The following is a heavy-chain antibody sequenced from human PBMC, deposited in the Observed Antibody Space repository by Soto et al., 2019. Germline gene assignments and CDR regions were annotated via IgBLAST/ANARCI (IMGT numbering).Heavy chain of an antibody. J-gene: IGHJ4*02. V-gene: IGHV3-15*07. CDR2: IKSKTDGGTT. Sequence: GGSLRLSCAASGFAFSNAWMNWVRQAPGKGLEWVGRIKSKTDGGTTDYAAPVKGRFTISRDDSKNTLYLQMNSLKTEDTAVYYCTTDYYYDSSGYSTTRRDYWGQGTLVTVSS. CDR3: TTDYYYDSSGYSTTRRDY. D-gene: IGHD3-22*01. CDR1: GFAFSNAW.